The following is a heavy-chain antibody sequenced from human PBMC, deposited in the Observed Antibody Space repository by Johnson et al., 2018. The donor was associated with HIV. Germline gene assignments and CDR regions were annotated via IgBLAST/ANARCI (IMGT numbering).Heavy chain of an antibody. Sequence: VQLMESGGGLVRPGGSLRLSCAVSPIIFTNTWMTWVRQAPGKGLEWVGRIKSEADGGTTDYGAPVKGRFTISRDDSKNRLYLQMNSLKSEDTAVYYCTTDSEGHVFDIWGQGTMVTVSS. V-gene: IGHV3-15*01. CDR2: IKSEADGGTT. CDR3: TTDSEGHVFDI. J-gene: IGHJ3*02. CDR1: PIIFTNTW.